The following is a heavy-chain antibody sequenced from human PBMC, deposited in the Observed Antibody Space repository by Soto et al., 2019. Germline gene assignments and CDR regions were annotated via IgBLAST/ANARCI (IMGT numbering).Heavy chain of an antibody. CDR2: INHSGST. V-gene: IGHV4-34*01. CDR3: ARGYGSSGYYYTRTTTYFDY. CDR1: GGSFSGYY. D-gene: IGHD3-22*01. Sequence: PSETLSLTCAVYGGSFSGYYWSWIRQPPGKGLEWIGEINHSGSTNYNPSLKSRVTISVDTSKNQFSLKLSSVTAADTAVYYCARGYGSSGYYYTRTTTYFDYWGQGTLVTVSS. J-gene: IGHJ4*02.